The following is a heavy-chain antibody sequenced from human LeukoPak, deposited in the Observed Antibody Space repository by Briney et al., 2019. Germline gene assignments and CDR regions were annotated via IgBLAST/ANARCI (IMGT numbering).Heavy chain of an antibody. D-gene: IGHD2-21*02. CDR2: IYPGDSDT. CDR3: ARLVLTPTNDC. CDR1: GYNFSSHW. J-gene: IGHJ4*02. Sequence: GESLKISCKGSGYNFSSHWTGWVRQMPGKSLEWVAIIYPGDSDTRYSPSFQGQVTISADKSISTAYLQWSSLKASDTAIYYCARLVLTPTNDCWGQGTLVTVSS. V-gene: IGHV5-51*01.